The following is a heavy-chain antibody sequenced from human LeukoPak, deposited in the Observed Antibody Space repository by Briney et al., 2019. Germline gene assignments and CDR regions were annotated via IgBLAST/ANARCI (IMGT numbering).Heavy chain of an antibody. CDR1: GFTFSSYA. Sequence: PGRSLRLSCAASGFTFSSYAMHWIRQAPGKGLEWVAVISFDGSNKYYADSMKGRFTISRDNSKNTLYLQMNSLRAEDTAVYYCAKAAVAGGTFDYWGQGTLVTVSS. J-gene: IGHJ4*02. D-gene: IGHD6-19*01. CDR3: AKAAVAGGTFDY. V-gene: IGHV3-30-3*01. CDR2: ISFDGSNK.